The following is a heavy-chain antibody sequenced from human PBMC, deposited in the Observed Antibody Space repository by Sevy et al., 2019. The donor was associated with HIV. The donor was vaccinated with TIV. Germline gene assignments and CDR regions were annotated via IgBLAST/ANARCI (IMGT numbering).Heavy chain of an antibody. CDR2: ISSSGTII. D-gene: IGHD3-10*01. CDR3: ARDLASGSFFSLYFDY. V-gene: IGHV3-11*01. J-gene: IGHJ4*02. CDR1: GLNVSDYF. Sequence: GESLKISCAASGLNVSDYFMSWIRQAPGKRPEWVSYISSSGTIIYYAASVKGRFTISRDNAKNSLYLQMNSLRAEDTAIYYCARDLASGSFFSLYFDYWGQGTLVTVSS.